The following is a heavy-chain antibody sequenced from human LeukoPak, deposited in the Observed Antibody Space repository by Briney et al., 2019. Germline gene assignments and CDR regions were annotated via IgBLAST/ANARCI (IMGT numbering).Heavy chain of an antibody. V-gene: IGHV3-21*01. J-gene: IGHJ5*01. Sequence: GGSLRLSCGASGFTFSNYNMNWVRQAAGGGREWVSSINSRSTYIFYADSVMGRFTISRDNAKNSLFLQMNSLRAEDTAVYYCARDETNGFDSWGQGTLVTVSS. CDR1: GFTFSNYN. CDR2: INSRSTYI. D-gene: IGHD1-14*01. CDR3: ARDETNGFDS.